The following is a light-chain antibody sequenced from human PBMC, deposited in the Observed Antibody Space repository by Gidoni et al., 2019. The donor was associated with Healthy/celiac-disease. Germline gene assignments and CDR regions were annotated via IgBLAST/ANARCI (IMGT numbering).Light chain of an antibody. Sequence: QSVLTQPPSVSGAPGQRVTISCTGTLSIIGAGYAVYWYQQLPGTAPTLLIDGKRTLPSGVPDRFSGSQSGTSASLAITGLQADDEADYYCQSYPCSLSAVVFGGGTKLTVX. J-gene: IGLJ2*01. CDR1: LSIIGAGYA. CDR2: GKR. CDR3: QSYPCSLSAVV. V-gene: IGLV1-40*01.